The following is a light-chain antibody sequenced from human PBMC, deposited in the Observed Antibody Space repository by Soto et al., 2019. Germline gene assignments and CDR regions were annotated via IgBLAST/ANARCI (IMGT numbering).Light chain of an antibody. CDR1: GSDVGYYNY. J-gene: IGLJ2*01. Sequence: QSALTQPASVSGSPGQSITISCTGTGSDVGYYNYVSWYQQHPGKAPKLMIYEVSNRPSGVSNRFSGSKSGNTASLTISGLQAEDEADYYCSSYRSSSIVVFGGGTMLTVL. CDR3: SSYRSSSIVV. CDR2: EVS. V-gene: IGLV2-14*01.